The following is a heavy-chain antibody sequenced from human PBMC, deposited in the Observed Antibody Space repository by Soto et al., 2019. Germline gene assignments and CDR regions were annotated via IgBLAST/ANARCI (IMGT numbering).Heavy chain of an antibody. Sequence: EVQLLESGGGLVQPGVTLRLSCAATGFTFSKYAMSWVRQAPGKGLQGVSAISGSGTTTSSADSVRGRFTISSDNPNNLLNLQMNSPSPEDTALYYCVKFFVEAAGSCGWPWSLDSWRQGNLVTVSS. CDR2: ISGSGTTT. J-gene: IGHJ4*02. CDR3: VKFFVEAAGSCGWPWSLDS. V-gene: IGHV3-23*01. D-gene: IGHD6-19*01. CDR1: GFTFSKYA.